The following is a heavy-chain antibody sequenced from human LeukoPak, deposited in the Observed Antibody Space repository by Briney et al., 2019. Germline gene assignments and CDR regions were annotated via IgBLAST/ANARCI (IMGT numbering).Heavy chain of an antibody. CDR3: ARDCKDGVDN. J-gene: IGHJ4*01. V-gene: IGHV3-48*01. Sequence: VGSLRLSCAASGFTFRDDSINSGRQAPREGLECVLYTGIDGGTPNYAASVKGRFTNYGDKAKTSLYLRMTSLRVEATAVYSCARDCKDGVDNWGHGTLVTASS. CDR2: TGIDGGTP. CDR1: GFTFRDDS.